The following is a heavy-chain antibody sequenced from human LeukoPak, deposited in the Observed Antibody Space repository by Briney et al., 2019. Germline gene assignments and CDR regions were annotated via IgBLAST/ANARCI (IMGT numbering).Heavy chain of an antibody. CDR3: ARRRKMATIRPLDY. D-gene: IGHD5-24*01. Sequence: PSETLSLTCTVSGGSISSYYWSWIRQPPGKGLEWIGYIYYSGSTNYNPSLKSRVTISVDTSKNQFSLKLSSVTAADTAVYYCARRRKMATIRPLDYWGQGTLVTVSS. V-gene: IGHV4-59*12. J-gene: IGHJ4*02. CDR2: IYYSGST. CDR1: GGSISSYY.